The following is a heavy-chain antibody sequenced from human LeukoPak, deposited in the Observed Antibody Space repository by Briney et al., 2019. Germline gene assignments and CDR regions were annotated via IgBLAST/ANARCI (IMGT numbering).Heavy chain of an antibody. J-gene: IGHJ5*02. CDR1: GYTFTGYY. V-gene: IGHV1-2*02. CDR2: INPNSGGT. D-gene: IGHD1-14*01. CDR3: ARDAGLGIFVRNWFDP. Sequence: GASVKVSCKASGYTFTGYYMHWVRQAPGQGLEWMGWINPNSGGTNYAQKFQGRVTMTRDTSISTAYMELSRLRSDDTAVYYCARDAGLGIFVRNWFDPWGQGTLVTVSS.